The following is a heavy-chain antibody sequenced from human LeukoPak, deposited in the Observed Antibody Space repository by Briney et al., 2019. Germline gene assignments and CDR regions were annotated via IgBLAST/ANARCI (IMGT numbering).Heavy chain of an antibody. CDR3: ARAMSHYGMDV. J-gene: IGHJ6*02. V-gene: IGHV4-59*01. CDR1: GGSLSSYY. Sequence: SETLSLTCTVSGGSLSSYYWSWIRQPPGKGLEWIGYIYYSGSTNYNPSLKSRVTISVDTSKNQFSLKLSSVTAADTAVYYCARAMSHYGMDVWGQGTTVTVSS. CDR2: IYYSGST.